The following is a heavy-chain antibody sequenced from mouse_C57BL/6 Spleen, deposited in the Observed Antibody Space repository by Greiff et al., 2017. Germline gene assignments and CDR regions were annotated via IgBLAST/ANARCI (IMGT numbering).Heavy chain of an antibody. J-gene: IGHJ2*01. CDR2: IDPSDSYT. CDR3: AISSYGGDY. Sequence: VKLQQPGAELVMPGASVKLSCKASGYTFTSYWMHWVKQRPGQGLEWIGEIDPSDSYTNYNQKFKGKSTLTVDKSSSTAYMQLSSLTSEDSSVYYCAISSYGGDYWGQGTTLTVSS. V-gene: IGHV1-69*01. D-gene: IGHD1-1*01. CDR1: GYTFTSYW.